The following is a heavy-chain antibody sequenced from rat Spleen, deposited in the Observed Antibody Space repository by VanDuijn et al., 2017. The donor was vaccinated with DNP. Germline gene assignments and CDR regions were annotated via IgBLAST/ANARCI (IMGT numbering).Heavy chain of an antibody. CDR3: VREGTLMTVGFLDY. CDR2: IRANGVK. Sequence: QVQLRESGPGLVPPSETLSLTCTVSGFSLADFSVHWVRQTPEKGLEWMGRIRANGVKDYHSARRSRLSISRDTSKSQVFLKMTSLQNEDKAIYFCVREGTLMTVGFLDYWGQGVMVTVSS. J-gene: IGHJ2*01. CDR1: GFSLADFS. D-gene: IGHD1-12*01. V-gene: IGHV2-19*01.